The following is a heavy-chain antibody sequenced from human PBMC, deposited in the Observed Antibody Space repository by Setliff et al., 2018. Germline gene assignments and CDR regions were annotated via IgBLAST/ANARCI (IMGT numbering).Heavy chain of an antibody. Sequence: SETLSLTCAVYGGSFSDSHWSWIRQPPGKGLEWIGEIDQGGSTNYNPSLKSRVTISLDTSKNQFSLKLASMTATDTAVYYCARPLEESFGGVRDSDAFDIWGQGTMVTVSS. CDR3: ARPLEESFGGVRDSDAFDI. V-gene: IGHV4-34*01. CDR2: IDQGGST. J-gene: IGHJ3*02. CDR1: GGSFSDSH. D-gene: IGHD3-16*01.